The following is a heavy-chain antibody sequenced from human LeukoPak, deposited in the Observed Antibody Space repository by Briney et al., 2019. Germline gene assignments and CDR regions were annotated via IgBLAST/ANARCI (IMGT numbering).Heavy chain of an antibody. Sequence: ASVKVSCKVSGYTLTELSMHWVRQAPGTGLEWMGGFYPEDGETIYAQKFQGRVTMTEDTSTDTAYMELSSLRSEDTAVYYCATAYHSSGYYKYWGQGTLVTVSS. CDR1: GYTLTELS. CDR2: FYPEDGET. D-gene: IGHD3-22*01. V-gene: IGHV1-24*01. CDR3: ATAYHSSGYYKY. J-gene: IGHJ4*02.